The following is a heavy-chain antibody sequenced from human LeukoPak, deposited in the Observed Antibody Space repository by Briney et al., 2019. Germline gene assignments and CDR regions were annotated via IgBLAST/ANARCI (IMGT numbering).Heavy chain of an antibody. Sequence: SGGSLRLSCAASGFNFSSYGMHWVRQAPGKGLEWVAVISYDGSNKYYADSVKGRFTISRDNSKNTLYLQMNSLRAEDTAVYYCASNLVGATSYWGQGTLVTVSS. J-gene: IGHJ4*02. CDR1: GFNFSSYG. CDR3: ASNLVGATSY. V-gene: IGHV3-30*03. D-gene: IGHD1-26*01. CDR2: ISYDGSNK.